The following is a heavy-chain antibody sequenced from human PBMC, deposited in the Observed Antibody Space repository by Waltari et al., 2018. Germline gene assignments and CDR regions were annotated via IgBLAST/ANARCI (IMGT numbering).Heavy chain of an antibody. CDR1: GYTFTNYG. Sequence: QVQLVQSGGEVKKPGASVKVSCKASGYTFTNYGFIWVRQAPGQGLEWMGWVSAYNGNTDYAQKLQGIVTMTTETSTGTAYLELRSLTSDDTAVYYCARDRIAVAGFDPWGQGTLVTVSS. J-gene: IGHJ5*02. D-gene: IGHD6-19*01. V-gene: IGHV1-18*01. CDR2: VSAYNGNT. CDR3: ARDRIAVAGFDP.